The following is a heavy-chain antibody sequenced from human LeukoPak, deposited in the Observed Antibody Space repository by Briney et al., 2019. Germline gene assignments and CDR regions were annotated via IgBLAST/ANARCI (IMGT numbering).Heavy chain of an antibody. D-gene: IGHD6-13*01. CDR3: ARGYIAAAGADY. V-gene: IGHV3-7*01. CDR2: IRHDGNEK. J-gene: IGHJ4*02. CDR1: GFTFSSYW. Sequence: GGSLRLSCAASGFTFSSYWMSWLRQAPGKGLEWVANIRHDGNEKYYVDSVKGRFTISRDNAQNSLYLQVNSLRAEDTAVYYCARGYIAAAGADYWGQGTLVTVSS.